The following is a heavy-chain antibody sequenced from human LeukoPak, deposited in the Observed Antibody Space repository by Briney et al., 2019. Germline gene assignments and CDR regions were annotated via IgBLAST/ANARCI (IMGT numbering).Heavy chain of an antibody. J-gene: IGHJ3*02. CDR3: ARDTIWFGENAFDI. CDR1: GYTFTGYY. V-gene: IGHV1-2*02. CDR2: INPNSGGT. D-gene: IGHD3-10*01. Sequence: ASVKVSCKASGYTFTGYYMHWVRQAPGQGLEWMGWINPNSGGTNYAQKFQGRVTMTRDTSISTAYMELSRLRSDDTAVYYCARDTIWFGENAFDIWGQGTMVTVSS.